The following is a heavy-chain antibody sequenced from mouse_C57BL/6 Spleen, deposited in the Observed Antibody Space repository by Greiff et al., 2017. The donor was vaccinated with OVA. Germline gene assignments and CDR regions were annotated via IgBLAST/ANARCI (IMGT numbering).Heavy chain of an antibody. CDR3: ARSGDGSSLYAMDY. V-gene: IGHV1-69*01. J-gene: IGHJ4*01. CDR2: IDPSDSYT. D-gene: IGHD1-1*01. Sequence: VQLQQSGAELVMPGASVKLSCKASGYTFTSYWMHWVKQRPGQGLEWIGEIDPSDSYTNYNQKFKGKSTLTVDKSSSTAYMQLSSLTSEDSAVYYCARSGDGSSLYAMDYWGQGTSVTVSS. CDR1: GYTFTSYW.